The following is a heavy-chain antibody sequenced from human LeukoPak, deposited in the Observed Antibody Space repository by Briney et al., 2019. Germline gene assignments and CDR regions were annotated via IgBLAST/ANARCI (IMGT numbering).Heavy chain of an antibody. Sequence: SETLSLTCTVSGDSISTSNSYWGWIRQPPGKGLEWIGSIYYSGNTYYNASLKSRVTISVDTSKNQFSLKLSSVTAADTAVYYCARGVMVRGVIISWYFDLWGRGTLVTVSS. CDR2: IYYSGNT. J-gene: IGHJ2*01. V-gene: IGHV4-39*07. D-gene: IGHD3-10*01. CDR3: ARGVMVRGVIISWYFDL. CDR1: GDSISTSNSY.